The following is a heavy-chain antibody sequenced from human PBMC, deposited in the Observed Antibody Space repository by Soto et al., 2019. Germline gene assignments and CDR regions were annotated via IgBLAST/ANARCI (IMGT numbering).Heavy chain of an antibody. J-gene: IGHJ4*02. Sequence: EVQLLESGGGLVQPGGSLRLSCAASGFTFSNYGMSWVRQAPGKGLDWVSALPEIGTNTYYADSVKGRFTISRDNSKNTLFLQINNLRAGDTAVYYCAKKSGVGATWYFDYWGQGTLVTVSS. CDR1: GFTFSNYG. CDR2: LPEIGTNT. D-gene: IGHD1-26*01. V-gene: IGHV3-23*01. CDR3: AKKSGVGATWYFDY.